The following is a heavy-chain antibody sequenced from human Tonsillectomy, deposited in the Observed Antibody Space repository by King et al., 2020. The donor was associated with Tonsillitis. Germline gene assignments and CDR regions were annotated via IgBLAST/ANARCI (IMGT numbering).Heavy chain of an antibody. CDR2: IIPIFGTS. Sequence: GQLVQSGAEVKKPGSSVKVSCKASGGTFSSYAISWVRQAPGQGLEWMGAIIPIFGTSIYAPKFQGRVTLTADESTSTAYMELNSLRSADTAFYYCARAGSSSAGFGSDFYYMDV. CDR1: GGTFSSYA. D-gene: IGHD2-15*01. CDR3: ARAGSSSAGFGSDFYYMDV. J-gene: IGHJ6*03. V-gene: IGHV1-69*01.